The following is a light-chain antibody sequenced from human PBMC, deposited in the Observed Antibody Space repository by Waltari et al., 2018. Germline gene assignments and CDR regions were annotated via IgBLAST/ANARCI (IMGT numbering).Light chain of an antibody. CDR1: SSNIGTNT. J-gene: IGLJ3*02. Sequence: QSVLTQPPSASGTPGQRVTISCSGSSSNIGTNTVNWYQQVPGAAPKLLIYGNNQRPAGVPDRFSGSNSGTSASLAISGLQSEDEADYYCATWDDYLRGVFGGGTKLTVL. V-gene: IGLV1-44*01. CDR3: ATWDDYLRGV. CDR2: GNN.